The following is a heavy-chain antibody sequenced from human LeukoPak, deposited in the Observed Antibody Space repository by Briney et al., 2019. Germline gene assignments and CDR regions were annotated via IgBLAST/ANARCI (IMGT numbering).Heavy chain of an antibody. CDR1: GFTFSSYG. Sequence: GGSLRLSCAASGFTFSSYGMHWVRQAPDKGLAWVAFIGYDGSNEYYADSVKGRFTTSRDNFKNTLYLHMNSLRADDSAIYYCARDYVWGSSESDYWGQGTLVTVSS. V-gene: IGHV3-30*02. J-gene: IGHJ4*02. CDR3: ARDYVWGSSESDY. D-gene: IGHD7-27*01. CDR2: IGYDGSNE.